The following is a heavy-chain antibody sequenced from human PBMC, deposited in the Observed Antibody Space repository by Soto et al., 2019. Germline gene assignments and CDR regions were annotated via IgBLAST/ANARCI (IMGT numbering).Heavy chain of an antibody. V-gene: IGHV1-46*01. CDR3: ARLNYYDSSGYYWAFDY. J-gene: IGHJ4*02. CDR2: VNPNGGST. Sequence: ASVKVSCKASGYTFTGYYMHWVRQAPGQGLEWVGIVNPNGGSTNYAQNFKGRITISRDNAKNSLYLQMNSLRAEDTAVYYCARLNYYDSSGYYWAFDYWGQGTLVTVSS. D-gene: IGHD3-22*01. CDR1: GYTFTGYY.